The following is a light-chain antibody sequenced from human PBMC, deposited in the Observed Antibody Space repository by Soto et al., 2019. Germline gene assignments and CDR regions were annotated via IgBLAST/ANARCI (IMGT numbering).Light chain of an antibody. CDR2: DAS. Sequence: EIVLTQSPATLSLSPGERATLSCRASQNIGNYLTWFQQKPGQAPRLLIYDASNRATGVPARFSGSGSGTDFALTISSLEPEDIAVYYCQQRSAWLLTFGGGTKVEIK. CDR3: QQRSAWLLT. J-gene: IGKJ4*01. V-gene: IGKV3-11*01. CDR1: QNIGNY.